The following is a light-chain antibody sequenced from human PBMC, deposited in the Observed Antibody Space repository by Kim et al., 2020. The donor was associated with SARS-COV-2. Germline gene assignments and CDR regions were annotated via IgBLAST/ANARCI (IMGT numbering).Light chain of an antibody. V-gene: IGKV3-15*01. CDR1: LSVYYK. Sequence: SPGETATRACRASLSVYYKLAWYQQKPGQSPRLLMDGASTRATGIPARFSGSGSGTEFTLTISSLQSEDFAVYYGQQDSDWHPWTFGQGTKVDIK. CDR3: QQDSDWHPWT. J-gene: IGKJ1*01. CDR2: GAS.